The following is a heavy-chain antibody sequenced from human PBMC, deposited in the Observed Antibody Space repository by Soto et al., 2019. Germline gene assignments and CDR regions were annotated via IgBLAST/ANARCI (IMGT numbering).Heavy chain of an antibody. CDR3: ARGDYGTGGYPFPYFDY. V-gene: IGHV1-2*02. CDR1: GYSFTGYY. D-gene: IGHD2-8*02. Sequence: HEHLVQSGAEVKRPGASLKVSCKASGYSFTGYYIHWVRQAPGQGPEWMGWINPDSGATNYAQNFQGRVTLTSATSISTAYIDLTRLTSDDTAVYYCARGDYGTGGYPFPYFDYWGQGTLVIVSS. J-gene: IGHJ4*02. CDR2: INPDSGAT.